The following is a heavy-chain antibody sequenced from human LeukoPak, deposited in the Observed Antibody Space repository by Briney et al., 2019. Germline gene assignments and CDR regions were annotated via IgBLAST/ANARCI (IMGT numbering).Heavy chain of an antibody. CDR3: ARQPSSLYPPIGAFDI. CDR2: IYYSGST. CDR1: GGTISSYY. Sequence: TSETLSLTCTVSGGTISSYYWSWIRQPPGKGLEWIGDIYYSGSTNYNPSLKSRVTISVDTSKNQVSLKLSSATAADTAVYYCARQPSSLYPPIGAFDIWGQGTMVTVSS. J-gene: IGHJ3*02. V-gene: IGHV4-59*08. D-gene: IGHD6-13*01.